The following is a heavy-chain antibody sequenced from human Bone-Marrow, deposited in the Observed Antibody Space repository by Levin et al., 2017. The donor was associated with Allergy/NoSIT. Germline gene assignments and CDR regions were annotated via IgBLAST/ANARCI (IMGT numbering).Heavy chain of an antibody. CDR1: GFTFSKYW. J-gene: IGHJ6*02. CDR3: ARDVEVRGVTIRTYYYYGLDV. Sequence: LPCVASGFTFSKYWMSWVRQAPGKGLEWVANINQDGSDKNYVDSVKGRFTISRDNAKNSLSLQMHNLRAEDTAVYFCARDVEVRGVTIRTYYYYGLDVWGQGTTVTVSS. D-gene: IGHD3-10*01. CDR2: INQDGSDK. V-gene: IGHV3-7*01.